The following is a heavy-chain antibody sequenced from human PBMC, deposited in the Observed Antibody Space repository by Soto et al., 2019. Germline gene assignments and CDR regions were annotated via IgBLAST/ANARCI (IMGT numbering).Heavy chain of an antibody. Sequence: GGSLRLSCAASGFTFSSYAMSWVRQAPGKGLEWVSAISGSGGSTYYADSVKGRFTISRDNSKNTLYLQMNSLRAEDTAVYYCAKWLGGGSCQVCYFDYWGQGTLVTVSS. D-gene: IGHD2-15*01. J-gene: IGHJ4*02. CDR1: GFTFSSYA. V-gene: IGHV3-23*01. CDR3: AKWLGGGSCQVCYFDY. CDR2: ISGSGGST.